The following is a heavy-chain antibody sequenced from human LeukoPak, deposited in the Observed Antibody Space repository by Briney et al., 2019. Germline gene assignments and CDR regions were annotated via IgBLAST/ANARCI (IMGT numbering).Heavy chain of an antibody. Sequence: SENLSLTCSASGGSISSSNYYWGWIRQPPGKGLEWIGSIHYSGSTNYNPSLKSRVTISVDTSKNQFSLKVTSVTAADTAVYYCARWPDYGDSIRSPGTFDIWGQGTMVTVSS. CDR1: GGSISSSNYY. J-gene: IGHJ3*02. CDR3: ARWPDYGDSIRSPGTFDI. V-gene: IGHV4-39*07. D-gene: IGHD4-17*01. CDR2: IHYSGST.